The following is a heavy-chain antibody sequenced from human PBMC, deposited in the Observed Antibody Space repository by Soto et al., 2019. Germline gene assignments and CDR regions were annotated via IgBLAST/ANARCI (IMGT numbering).Heavy chain of an antibody. CDR3: AKHEGYSYGFFDY. D-gene: IGHD5-18*01. CDR2: IYYSGST. CDR1: GGSISSYY. J-gene: IGHJ4*02. Sequence: SETLSLTCTVSGGSISSYYWSWIRQPPGKGLEWIGYIYYSGSTNYNPSLKSRVTISVDTSKNQFSLKLSSVTAADTAVYYCAKHEGYSYGFFDYWGQGTLVTVS. V-gene: IGHV4-59*08.